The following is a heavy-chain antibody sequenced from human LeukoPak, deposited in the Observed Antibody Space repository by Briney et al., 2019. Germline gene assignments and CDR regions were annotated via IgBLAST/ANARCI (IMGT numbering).Heavy chain of an antibody. CDR2: IIPIFGTA. Sequence: ASVKVSCKASGGTFSSYAISWVRQAPGQGLEWMGGIIPIFGTANYAQKFQGRVTITADESTSTAYMELSSLRSEDTAVYYCARDGDYYDSSGYYSGWYFDYWGQGTLVNVSS. CDR3: ARDGDYYDSSGYYSGWYFDY. CDR1: GGTFSSYA. V-gene: IGHV1-69*13. J-gene: IGHJ4*02. D-gene: IGHD3-22*01.